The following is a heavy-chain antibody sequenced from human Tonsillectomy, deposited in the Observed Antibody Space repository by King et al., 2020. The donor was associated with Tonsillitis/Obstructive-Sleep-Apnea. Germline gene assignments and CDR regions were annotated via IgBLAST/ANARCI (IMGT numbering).Heavy chain of an antibody. CDR2: IYSGGST. J-gene: IGHJ4*02. CDR1: GFTVSSNY. Sequence: VQLVESGGGLVQPGGSLRLSCAASGFTVSSNYMSWVRQAPGKGLEWVSVIYSGGSTYYANPVKGRFTIPSHNSKKTLYLQMNSLRAEDTAVYYCASSYYDFWGGYLRWGQGTLVTVSS. CDR3: ASSYYDFWGGYLR. D-gene: IGHD3-3*01. V-gene: IGHV3-66*01.